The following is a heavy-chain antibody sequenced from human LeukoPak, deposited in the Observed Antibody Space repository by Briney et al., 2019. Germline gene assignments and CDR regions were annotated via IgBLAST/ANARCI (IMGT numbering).Heavy chain of an antibody. CDR2: IYHSGST. D-gene: IGHD1-14*01. V-gene: IGHV4-30-2*01. J-gene: IGHJ4*02. Sequence: SSETLSLTCAVSGGSISSGGYSWSWIRQPPGKGLEWIGYIYHSGSTYYNPSLKSRVTISVDRSKNQFSLKLSSVTAADTAVYYCARTTRASNFDYWGQGILVTVSS. CDR3: ARTTRASNFDY. CDR1: GGSISSGGYS.